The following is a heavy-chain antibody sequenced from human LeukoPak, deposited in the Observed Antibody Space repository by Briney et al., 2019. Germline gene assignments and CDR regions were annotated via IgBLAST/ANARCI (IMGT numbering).Heavy chain of an antibody. J-gene: IGHJ4*02. CDR1: GFTFSSYG. Sequence: GGTLRLSCAASGFTFSSYGMSWVRQAPGRGLEWISAISGGDGSTYHVESVKGRFTISRDNSKNTLYLQMNSLRAEDTAVYYCAKDVSSGYYFDYWGQGTLVTVSS. CDR3: AKDVSSGYYFDY. CDR2: ISGGDGST. D-gene: IGHD3-22*01. V-gene: IGHV3-23*01.